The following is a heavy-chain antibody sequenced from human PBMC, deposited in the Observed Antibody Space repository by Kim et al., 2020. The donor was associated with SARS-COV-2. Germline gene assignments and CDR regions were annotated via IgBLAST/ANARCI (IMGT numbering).Heavy chain of an antibody. Sequence: ASVKVSCKPSGYTFTSYDINWVRQATGQGLEWMGWMNPNSGNTGYAQKFQGRVTMTRNTSISTAYMELSSLRSEDTAVYYCARALTNSSWRYFELWGRGTLVTVSS. V-gene: IGHV1-8*01. CDR3: ARALTNSSWRYFEL. D-gene: IGHD6-13*01. CDR2: MNPNSGNT. CDR1: GYTFTSYD. J-gene: IGHJ2*01.